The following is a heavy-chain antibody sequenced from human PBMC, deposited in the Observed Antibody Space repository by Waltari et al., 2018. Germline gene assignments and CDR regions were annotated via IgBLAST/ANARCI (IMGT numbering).Heavy chain of an antibody. V-gene: IGHV3-48*03. Sequence: EVQLVESGGGLVQPGGSLRLSCAASGFTFSSYEMNWVRQAPGKGLEWVSYISSSGNTIYYADSVKCRFTVSRDNAKNSLYLQMNSLRAEDTAVYYCAFTLGVVLSFDYWGQGTLVTVSS. CDR3: AFTLGVVLSFDY. CDR1: GFTFSSYE. J-gene: IGHJ4*02. CDR2: ISSSGNTI. D-gene: IGHD3-3*01.